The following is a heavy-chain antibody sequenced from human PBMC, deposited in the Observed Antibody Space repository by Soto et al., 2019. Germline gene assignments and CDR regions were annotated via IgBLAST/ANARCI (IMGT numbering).Heavy chain of an antibody. J-gene: IGHJ4*02. CDR2: IRSKANNYAT. Sequence: EVQLVESGGGLVQPGGSLKLSCAASGFTFSGSAMHWVRQASGKGLEWVGRIRSKANNYATAYAASVKGRFTISRDDSKNTAYLQMNSLKTEDTAVYYCTGLYGSGGDYWGRGTLVTVSS. CDR1: GFTFSGSA. CDR3: TGLYGSGGDY. V-gene: IGHV3-73*02. D-gene: IGHD3-10*01.